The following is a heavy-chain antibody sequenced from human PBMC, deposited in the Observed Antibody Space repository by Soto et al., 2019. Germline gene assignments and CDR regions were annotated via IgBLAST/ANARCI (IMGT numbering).Heavy chain of an antibody. Sequence: QVHLQESGPGLAKPSETLSLTCTVSGGSVSSGSYYWSWIRQPPGKGLEWIGYIYYSGSTNYNPSLKSRVTISVDKSKNQFSLRVRSVTAADTAVYYCASFSVASDAFDIWGQGTMVTVSS. D-gene: IGHD5-12*01. CDR1: GGSVSSGSYY. CDR3: ASFSVASDAFDI. CDR2: IYYSGST. J-gene: IGHJ3*02. V-gene: IGHV4-61*01.